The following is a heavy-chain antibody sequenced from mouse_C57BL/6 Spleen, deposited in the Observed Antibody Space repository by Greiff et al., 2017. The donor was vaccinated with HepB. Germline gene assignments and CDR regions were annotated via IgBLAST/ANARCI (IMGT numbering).Heavy chain of an antibody. V-gene: IGHV3-6*01. J-gene: IGHJ4*01. CDR2: ISYDGSN. CDR3: ARGYGNYHYYAMDY. CDR1: GYSITSGYY. Sequence: EVQLQESGPGLVKPSQSLSLTCSVTGYSITSGYYWNWIRQFPGNKLEWMGYISYDGSNNYNPSLKNRISITRDTSKNQFFLKLNSVTTEDTATYYCARGYGNYHYYAMDYWGQGTSVTVSS. D-gene: IGHD2-1*01.